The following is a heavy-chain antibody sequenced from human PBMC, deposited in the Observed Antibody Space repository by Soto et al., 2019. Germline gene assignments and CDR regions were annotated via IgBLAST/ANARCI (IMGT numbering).Heavy chain of an antibody. D-gene: IGHD1-26*01. CDR3: ERDGVGDTTFFGYNDY. CDR1: GNIFNGYG. CDR2: IRYDGSNI. J-gene: IGHJ4*02. V-gene: IGHV3-33*01. Sequence: VQLVESGGGVVQPGGSLRLSCAASGNIFNGYGMHWVRQPPGKGLEWVAVIRYDGSNIFYADSVKGRFTISRDNSKNTLYLQMNSLRAEDTAVYYCERDGVGDTTFFGYNDYWGQGTLVTVSS.